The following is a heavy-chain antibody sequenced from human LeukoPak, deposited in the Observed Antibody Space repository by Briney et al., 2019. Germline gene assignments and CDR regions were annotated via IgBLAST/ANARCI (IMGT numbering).Heavy chain of an antibody. CDR2: IYYSGST. CDR1: GGSINNYY. V-gene: IGHV4-59*06. CDR3: ASGFRGGYNFDY. J-gene: IGHJ4*02. D-gene: IGHD5-12*01. Sequence: SETLSLTCTVSGGSINNYYWSWIRQPPGKGLEWIGYIYYSGSTYYNPSLKSRVTISVDTSKNQFSLKLSSVTAADTAVYYCASGFRGGYNFDYWGQGILVTVSS.